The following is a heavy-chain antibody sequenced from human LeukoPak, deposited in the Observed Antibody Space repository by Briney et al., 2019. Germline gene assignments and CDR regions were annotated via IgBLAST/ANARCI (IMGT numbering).Heavy chain of an antibody. D-gene: IGHD3-10*01. CDR3: ARDLLTMVRGVTVHYFDY. Sequence: SVKVSCKASGGTFSSYAISWVRQAPGQGLEWMGRIIPILGIANYAQKFQGRVTITADKSTSTAYMELSSLRSEDTAVYYCARDLLTMVRGVTVHYFDYWGQGTLVTVSS. V-gene: IGHV1-69*04. CDR1: GGTFSSYA. J-gene: IGHJ4*02. CDR2: IIPILGIA.